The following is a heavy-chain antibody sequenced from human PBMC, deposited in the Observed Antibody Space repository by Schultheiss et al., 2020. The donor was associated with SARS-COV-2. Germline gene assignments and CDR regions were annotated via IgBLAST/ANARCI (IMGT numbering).Heavy chain of an antibody. CDR2: INHSGST. CDR1: GGSISSSNW. J-gene: IGHJ6*02. V-gene: IGHV4-4*02. Sequence: SETLSLTCAVSGGSISSSNWWSWVRQPPGKGLEWIGEINHSGSTNYNPSLKSRVTISVDTSKNQFSLKLSSVTAADTAVYYCARGVVVRSMDVWGQGTTVTVSS. D-gene: IGHD2-2*01. CDR3: ARGVVVRSMDV.